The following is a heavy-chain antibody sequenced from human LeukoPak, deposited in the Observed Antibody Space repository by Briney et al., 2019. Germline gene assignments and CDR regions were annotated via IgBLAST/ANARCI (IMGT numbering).Heavy chain of an antibody. CDR1: GFTFGDYA. Sequence: GRSLRLSCTASGFTFGDYAMTWVRQAPGKGLEWVGFIRSKVYGGTPEYAASVKGRFTISRDDSKGIAYLQMNGLKTEDTAVYYCTRDQTPYYWGQGTLVTVSS. CDR3: TRDQTPYY. V-gene: IGHV3-49*04. J-gene: IGHJ4*02. CDR2: IRSKVYGGTP.